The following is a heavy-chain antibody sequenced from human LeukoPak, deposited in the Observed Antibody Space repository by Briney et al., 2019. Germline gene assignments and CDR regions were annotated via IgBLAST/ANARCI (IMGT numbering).Heavy chain of an antibody. CDR3: ARHGNLDFAFDI. D-gene: IGHD1-14*01. Sequence: PSETLSLTCTVSGGSTGSDYWSWIRQPPGKGLEWIAYVYYSGSTTYNPSLKSRVTISVDTSKNQFSLKLSSVTAADTAVYYCARHGNLDFAFDIWGQGTMVTVSS. V-gene: IGHV4-59*08. CDR1: GGSTGSDY. J-gene: IGHJ3*02. CDR2: VYYSGST.